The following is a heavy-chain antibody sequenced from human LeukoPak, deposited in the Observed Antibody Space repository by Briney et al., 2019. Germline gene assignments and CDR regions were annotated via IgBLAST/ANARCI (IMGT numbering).Heavy chain of an antibody. Sequence: SETLSLTCTVSGGSISSSSYYWGWIRQPPGKGLEWIGSIYYSGSTYCNPSLKSRVTISVDTSKNQFSLKLSSVTAADTAVYYCARPPPLYYGSADYYFDYWGQGTLVTLSS. V-gene: IGHV4-39*01. CDR2: IYYSGST. CDR3: ARPPPLYYGSADYYFDY. CDR1: GGSISSSSYY. J-gene: IGHJ4*02. D-gene: IGHD3-10*01.